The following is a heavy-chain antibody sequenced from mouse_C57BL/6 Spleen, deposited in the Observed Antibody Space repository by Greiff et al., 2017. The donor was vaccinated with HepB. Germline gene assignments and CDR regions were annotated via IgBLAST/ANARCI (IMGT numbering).Heavy chain of an antibody. Sequence: EVQLQQSGAELVRPGASVKLSCTASGFNIKDDYMHWVKQRPEQGLEWIGWIDPENGDTEYASKFQGKATIPADTSSNTAYLQLSSLTSEDTAVYYCTTQLVFDYWGQGTTLTVSS. V-gene: IGHV14-4*01. CDR2: IDPENGDT. CDR1: GFNIKDDY. D-gene: IGHD4-1*02. J-gene: IGHJ2*01. CDR3: TTQLVFDY.